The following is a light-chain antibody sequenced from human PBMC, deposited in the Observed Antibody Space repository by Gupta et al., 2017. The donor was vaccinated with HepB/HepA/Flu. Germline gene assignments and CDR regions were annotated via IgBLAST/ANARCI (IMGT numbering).Light chain of an antibody. Sequence: ALTQSPDTLSLSPGERATLSCRASQSVNKYLAWYQHKPGQAPRLLIYDASNRATGIPARFSGGGSGTDFTLTISSLEPEDFAVYYCQQRQYWPPVTFGQGTRLEIK. CDR3: QQRQYWPPVT. CDR1: QSVNKY. CDR2: DAS. V-gene: IGKV3-11*01. J-gene: IGKJ5*01.